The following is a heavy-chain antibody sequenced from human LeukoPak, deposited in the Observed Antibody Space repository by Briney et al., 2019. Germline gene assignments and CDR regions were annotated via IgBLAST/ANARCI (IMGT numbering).Heavy chain of an antibody. V-gene: IGHV4-34*01. D-gene: IGHD2-8*01. CDR2: INHSGST. CDR3: AGIGYCTNGVCYSGYYYYYMDV. Sequence: SETLSLTXAVYGGSFSGYYWSWIRQPPGKGLEWIGEINHSGSTNYNPSLKSRVTISVDTSKNQFSLKLSSVTAADTAVYYCAGIGYCTNGVCYSGYYYYYMDVWGKGTTVTVSS. CDR1: GGSFSGYY. J-gene: IGHJ6*03.